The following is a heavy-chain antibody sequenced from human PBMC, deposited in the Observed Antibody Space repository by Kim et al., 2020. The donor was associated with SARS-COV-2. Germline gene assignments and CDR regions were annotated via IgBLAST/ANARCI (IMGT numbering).Heavy chain of an antibody. V-gene: IGHV1-3*01. CDR2: INAGNGNT. CDR3: ARDTGVEVGATWAFDY. D-gene: IGHD1-26*01. Sequence: ASVKVSCKASGYTFTSYAMHWVRQAPGQRLEWMGWINAGNGNTKYSQKFQGRVTITRDTSASTAYMELSSLRSEDTAVYYCARDTGVEVGATWAFDYWGQGTLVTVSS. CDR1: GYTFTSYA. J-gene: IGHJ4*02.